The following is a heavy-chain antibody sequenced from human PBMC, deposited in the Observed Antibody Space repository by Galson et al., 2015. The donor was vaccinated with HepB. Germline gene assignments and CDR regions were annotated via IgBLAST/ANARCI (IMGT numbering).Heavy chain of an antibody. CDR2: ISSSSYI. CDR1: GFTFSSYS. J-gene: IGHJ4*02. V-gene: IGHV3-21*01. CDR3: ARESGRSVIKYYFDY. D-gene: IGHD1-26*01. Sequence: SLRLSCAASGFTFSSYSMNWVRQAPGKGLEWVSSISSSSYIYYADSVKGRFTISRDNAKNSLYLQMNSLRAEDTAVYYCARESGRSVIKYYFDYWGQGTLVTVSS.